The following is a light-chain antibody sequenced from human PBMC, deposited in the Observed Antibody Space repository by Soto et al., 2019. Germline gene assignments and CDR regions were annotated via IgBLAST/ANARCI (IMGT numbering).Light chain of an antibody. CDR1: QSVSSN. CDR2: GAY. CDR3: QQYNNWLPIT. V-gene: IGKV3-15*01. Sequence: EIVMTQSPATLSVSPGERTTLSCRASQSVSSNLAWYQQKPGQAPRLLIYGAYTRATGIPARFSGSGSGTEFILTISSLESEDFAVYYCQQYNNWLPITFGQGTRLEIK. J-gene: IGKJ5*01.